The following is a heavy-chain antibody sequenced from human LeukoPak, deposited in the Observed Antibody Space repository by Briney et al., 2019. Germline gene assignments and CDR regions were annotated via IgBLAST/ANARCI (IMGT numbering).Heavy chain of an antibody. D-gene: IGHD3-3*01. CDR3: ARRVRYDFSSYGMDV. CDR1: GFTFSDYY. Sequence: GGSLRLSCAASGFTFSDYYMSWIRQAPGKGLEWVSYISSSGSTIYYADSVKGRFTISRDNAKNSLYLQMNSLRAEDTAVYYCARRVRYDFSSYGMDVWGQGTTVTVSS. V-gene: IGHV3-11*01. CDR2: ISSSGSTI. J-gene: IGHJ6*02.